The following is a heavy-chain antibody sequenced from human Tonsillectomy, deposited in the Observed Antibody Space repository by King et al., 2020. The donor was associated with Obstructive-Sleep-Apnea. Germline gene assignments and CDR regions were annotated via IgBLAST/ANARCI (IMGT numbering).Heavy chain of an antibody. CDR1: GYSFTSNW. V-gene: IGHV5-10-1*01. CDR3: AGRDNDSYGDYFYYGLDV. D-gene: IGHD5-18*01. J-gene: IGHJ6*02. Sequence: VQLVESGAEVKKPGESLRISCKGFGYSFTSNWIVWVRQMPGKGLEWMARIDPSDSYINYSPSSEGHVTISVDNSISTAYLQWNSLSASDTAMYYCAGRDNDSYGDYFYYGLDVWGQGTTVTVSS. CDR2: IDPSDSYI.